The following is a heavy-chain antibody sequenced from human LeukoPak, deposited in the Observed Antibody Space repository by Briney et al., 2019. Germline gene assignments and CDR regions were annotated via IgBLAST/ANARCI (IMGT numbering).Heavy chain of an antibody. CDR3: ARLHLRYSYGLLDY. J-gene: IGHJ4*02. Sequence: SETLSLTCTVSGGSISSYYWSWIRQPPGKGLEWIGYIYYSGSTNYNPSLKSRVTISVDTSKNQFSLKLSSVTAADTAVYYCARLHLRYSYGLLDYWGQGTLVTVSS. V-gene: IGHV4-59*08. CDR2: IYYSGST. CDR1: GGSISSYY. D-gene: IGHD5-18*01.